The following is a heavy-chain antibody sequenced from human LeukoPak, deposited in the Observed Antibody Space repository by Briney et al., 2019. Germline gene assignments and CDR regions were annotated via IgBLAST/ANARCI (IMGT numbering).Heavy chain of an antibody. CDR3: ARHYFVTGNDYIPLPRFDP. V-gene: IGHV3-30*04. CDR2: ISYDGSNK. D-gene: IGHD4-11*01. J-gene: IGHJ5*02. CDR1: GFTFSSYA. Sequence: GRSLRLSCAASGFTFSSYAMHWVRQAPGKGLEWVAVISYDGSNKYYADSVKGRFTISRDNSKNTLYLQMNSLRAEDTAVYYCARHYFVTGNDYIPLPRFDPWGQGTLVILSS.